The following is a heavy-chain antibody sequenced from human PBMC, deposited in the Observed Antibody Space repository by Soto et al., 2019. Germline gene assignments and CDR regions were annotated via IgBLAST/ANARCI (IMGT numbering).Heavy chain of an antibody. CDR2: INHSGST. J-gene: IGHJ2*01. V-gene: IGHV4-34*01. CDR1: GGSFSGYY. CDR3: ARGGRYCDL. Sequence: QVQLQQWGAGLLKPSETLSLTCAVYGGSFSGYYWSWIRQPPGKGLEWIGEINHSGSTNYNPSLRXRXTTXVDTSKNQFSLKLSSVTAADPAVYYCARGGRYCDLWGRGTLVTVSS.